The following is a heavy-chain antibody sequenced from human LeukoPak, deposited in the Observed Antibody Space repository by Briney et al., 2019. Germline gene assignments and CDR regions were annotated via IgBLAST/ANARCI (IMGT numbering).Heavy chain of an antibody. V-gene: IGHV3-30-3*01. CDR2: ISYDGSNK. J-gene: IGHJ4*02. Sequence: GGSLRLSCAASGFTFSSYAMHWVRQAPGKGLEWVAVISYDGSNKYYADSVKGRFTISRDNSKNTLYLQMNSLRAEDTAVYYCARGGNYDFWSGYYEEGDYFDYWGQGTLVTVSS. CDR1: GFTFSSYA. CDR3: ARGGNYDFWSGYYEEGDYFDY. D-gene: IGHD3-3*01.